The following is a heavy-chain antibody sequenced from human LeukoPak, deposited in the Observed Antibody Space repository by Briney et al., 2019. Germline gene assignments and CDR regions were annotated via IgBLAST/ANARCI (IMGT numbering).Heavy chain of an antibody. Sequence: GRSLRLSCAASGFTFSSCGMHWVRQTPGKGLEWVAVIWYDGSNKYYADSVKGRFTISRDNSKNTLYLQMNSLRAEDTAVYYCARDLGAKSSTSYYYYYYYGMDVWGQGTTVTVSS. CDR1: GFTFSSCG. CDR2: IWYDGSNK. CDR3: ARDLGAKSSTSYYYYYYYGMDV. J-gene: IGHJ6*02. V-gene: IGHV3-33*01. D-gene: IGHD2-2*01.